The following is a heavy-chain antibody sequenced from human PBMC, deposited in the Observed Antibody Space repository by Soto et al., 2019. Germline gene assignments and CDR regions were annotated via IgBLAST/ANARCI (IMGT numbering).Heavy chain of an antibody. CDR2: IIPILGIA. J-gene: IGHJ5*02. CDR3: ARSPSSGRAGWFGP. Sequence: QVQLVQSGAEVKKPGSSVKVSCKASGGTFSSYTISWVRQAPGQGLEWMGRIIPILGIANYAQKFQGRVTIAADKSTSTAYMELSSLRSEDTAVYYCARSPSSGRAGWFGPWGQGTLVTVSS. D-gene: IGHD2-15*01. CDR1: GGTFSSYT. V-gene: IGHV1-69*02.